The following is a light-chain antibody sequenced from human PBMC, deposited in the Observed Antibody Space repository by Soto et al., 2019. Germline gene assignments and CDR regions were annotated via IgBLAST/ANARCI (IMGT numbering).Light chain of an antibody. CDR2: KAS. CDR1: QSINSW. Sequence: DIQMTQSPSTLSASVGDRLTITCRASQSINSWLAWYQQKPGKAPKLLLYKASSLESGVPSRFSASGSGTEFTLTISSLQPDDFGTYYCQQYDTSPLTFGGGTKVEMK. CDR3: QQYDTSPLT. J-gene: IGKJ4*01. V-gene: IGKV1-5*03.